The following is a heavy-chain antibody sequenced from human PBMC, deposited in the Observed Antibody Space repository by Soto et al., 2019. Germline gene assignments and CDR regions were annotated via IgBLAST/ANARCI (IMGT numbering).Heavy chain of an antibody. CDR2: AYWDDDN. CDR3: AHRRGGYNWDDAHFDY. Sequence: QITLKESGPTLVKPTQTLTLTCSFSGFSLSTTGVGVGWIRQPPGKALEWLGFAYWDDDNRYSPSLKSRLTITKDTSGTQVALTMTNMDTVDTATYFCAHRRGGYNWDDAHFDYWGQGTLVTVSS. CDR1: GFSLSTTGVG. V-gene: IGHV2-5*02. J-gene: IGHJ4*02. D-gene: IGHD1-20*01.